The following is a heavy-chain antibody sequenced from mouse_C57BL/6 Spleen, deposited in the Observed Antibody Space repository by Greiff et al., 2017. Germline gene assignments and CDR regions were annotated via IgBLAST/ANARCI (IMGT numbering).Heavy chain of an antibody. CDR2: IDPEDGDT. CDR1: GFNIKDYY. D-gene: IGHD1-1*01. Sequence: VQLQQSGAELVRPGASVKLSCTASGFNIKDYYMHWVKQRPEQGLEWIGRIDPEDGDTEYAPKFQGKATMTADTSSNTAYLQLSSLTSEDTAVYYCTTFLITTVVATNWGQGTTLTVAS. CDR3: TTFLITTVVATN. V-gene: IGHV14-1*01. J-gene: IGHJ2*01.